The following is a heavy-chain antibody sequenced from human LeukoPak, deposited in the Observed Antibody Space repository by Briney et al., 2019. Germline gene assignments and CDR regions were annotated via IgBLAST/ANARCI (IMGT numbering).Heavy chain of an antibody. Sequence: GGSLRLSCAASGFTFTNYAMSWVRQAPGKGLEWVSAISGHGDSAYYADSVKGRFTISRDSSKNTLYLQMNSLRAEDTAVYYCAKAHYCGSTSCYAFDIWGQGTMVTVSS. D-gene: IGHD2-2*01. CDR2: ISGHGDSA. J-gene: IGHJ3*02. CDR3: AKAHYCGSTSCYAFDI. CDR1: GFTFTNYA. V-gene: IGHV3-23*01.